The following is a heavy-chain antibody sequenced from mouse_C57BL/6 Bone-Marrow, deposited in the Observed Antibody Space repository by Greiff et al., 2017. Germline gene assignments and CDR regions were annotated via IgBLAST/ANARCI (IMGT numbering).Heavy chain of an antibody. Sequence: VQLQRSGPELVKPGASVKISCKASGYSFTGYYMNWVKQSPEKSLEWIGEINPSTGGTTYNQKFKAKATLTVDKSSSTAYMQLKSLTSEDSAVYYCARGGYYYGSSLYYAMDYWGQGTSVTVSS. J-gene: IGHJ4*01. CDR3: ARGGYYYGSSLYYAMDY. CDR2: INPSTGGT. CDR1: GYSFTGYY. D-gene: IGHD1-1*01. V-gene: IGHV1-42*01.